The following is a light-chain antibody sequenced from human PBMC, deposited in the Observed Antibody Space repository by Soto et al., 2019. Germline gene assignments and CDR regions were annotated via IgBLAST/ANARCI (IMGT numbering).Light chain of an antibody. J-gene: IGKJ2*01. CDR1: RSALFSASNKNY. CDR3: QQYFSIPMFT. Sequence: DFVLTQSPDSLDVSLGETATISCKTIRSALFSASNKNYIAWYQRRPGQPLKLLFYWASTRASGVSDRFSGSGSGTDFTLTISSLQPEDAAVYYCQQYFSIPMFTFAQGTKLQI. V-gene: IGKV4-1*01. CDR2: WAS.